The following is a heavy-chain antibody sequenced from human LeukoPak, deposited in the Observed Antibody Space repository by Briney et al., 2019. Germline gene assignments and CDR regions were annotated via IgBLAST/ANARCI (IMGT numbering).Heavy chain of an antibody. V-gene: IGHV4-39*07. Sequence: SETLSLTCTVSGGSISSSSYYWGWIRQPPGKGLEWIGSIYYSGSTYYNPSLKSRVTISVDTSKNQFSLKLSSVTAADTAVYYCARDRAPTSRRAPGGTDAFDIWGQGTMVTVSS. CDR1: GGSISSSSYY. J-gene: IGHJ3*02. D-gene: IGHD1-26*01. CDR3: ARDRAPTSRRAPGGTDAFDI. CDR2: IYYSGST.